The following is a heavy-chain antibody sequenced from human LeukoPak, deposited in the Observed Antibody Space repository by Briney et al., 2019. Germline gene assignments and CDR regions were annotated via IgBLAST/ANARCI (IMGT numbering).Heavy chain of an antibody. CDR2: IIPILGIA. CDR1: GGTFSSYA. D-gene: IGHD3-22*01. V-gene: IGHV1-69*04. CDR3: ARDGGYYYDSSGYYLDY. J-gene: IGHJ4*02. Sequence: ASVKVSCKASGGTFSSYAISWVRQAPGQGLEWMGRIIPILGIANYAQKFQGRVTITADKSTSTAYMELSSLRSEDTAVYYCARDGGYYYDSSGYYLDYWGQGTLVTVSS.